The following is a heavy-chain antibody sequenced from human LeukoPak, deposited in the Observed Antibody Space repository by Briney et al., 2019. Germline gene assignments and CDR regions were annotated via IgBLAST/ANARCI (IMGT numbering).Heavy chain of an antibody. V-gene: IGHV4-59*11. J-gene: IGHJ4*02. CDR2: IYHSGTT. Sequence: SETLSLTCTASGGSISGHYWSWIRQPPGKGLEWIGYIYHSGTTDYNPSLKTRLTISVDTSKNQFSLNLSSMTTADTAVYYCARGGGGYAADYWGQGTLVTVSS. CDR3: ARGGGGYAADY. CDR1: GGSISGHY. D-gene: IGHD5-12*01.